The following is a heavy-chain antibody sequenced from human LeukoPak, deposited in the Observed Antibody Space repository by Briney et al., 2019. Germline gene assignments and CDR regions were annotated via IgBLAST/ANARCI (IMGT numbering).Heavy chain of an antibody. CDR2: IKQDGSEK. J-gene: IGHJ4*02. V-gene: IGHV3-7*01. CDR1: GFTFSSYW. CDR3: ARDRSVVVPAAFFDY. Sequence: GGSLRLSCAASGFTFSSYWMSWVRQAPGKGLEWVANIKQDGSEKYYVDSVKGRFTISRDNAKNSLYLQMNSLRAEDTAVYYCARDRSVVVPAAFFDYWGQGTLVTVSS. D-gene: IGHD2-2*01.